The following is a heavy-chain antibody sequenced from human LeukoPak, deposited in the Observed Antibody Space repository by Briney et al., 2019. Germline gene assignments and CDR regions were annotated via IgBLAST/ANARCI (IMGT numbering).Heavy chain of an antibody. Sequence: GGSLRLSCAASGLTFRNYYMIWVRQAPGKGLERDSLISTSSSQKNYADSVKGRFSISRDNANNSLFLQMNGLRGDDTALYYCARVGLLVNGAFDIWGQGTMVTVSS. D-gene: IGHD2-8*01. J-gene: IGHJ3*02. CDR1: GLTFRNYY. V-gene: IGHV3-21*05. CDR3: ARVGLLVNGAFDI. CDR2: ISTSSSQK.